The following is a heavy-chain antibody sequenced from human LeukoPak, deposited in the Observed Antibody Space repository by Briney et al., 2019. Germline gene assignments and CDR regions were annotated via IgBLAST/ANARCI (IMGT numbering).Heavy chain of an antibody. Sequence: SVKVSCKASGGTFSSYAISWVRQAPGQGLEWMGGIIPIFGTANYAQKFQGRVTITADESTSTAYMELSSLRSEDTAVYCCAVRWELLHAFDIWGQGTMVTVSS. J-gene: IGHJ3*02. D-gene: IGHD1-26*01. CDR2: IIPIFGTA. CDR3: AVRWELLHAFDI. V-gene: IGHV1-69*13. CDR1: GGTFSSYA.